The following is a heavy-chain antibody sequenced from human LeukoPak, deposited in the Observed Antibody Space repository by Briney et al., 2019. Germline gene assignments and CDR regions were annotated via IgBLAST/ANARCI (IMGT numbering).Heavy chain of an antibody. D-gene: IGHD6-19*01. CDR2: ISGSGGST. Sequence: GGSLRLSCAASGFTFSSYAMSWVRQAPGKGLEWVSAISGSGGSTYYAASVKGRSTISRDNSKNTLYLQMNSLRAEDTAVYYCANLRGIAVVEYAFDIWGQGTMVTVSS. J-gene: IGHJ3*02. CDR3: ANLRGIAVVEYAFDI. V-gene: IGHV3-23*01. CDR1: GFTFSSYA.